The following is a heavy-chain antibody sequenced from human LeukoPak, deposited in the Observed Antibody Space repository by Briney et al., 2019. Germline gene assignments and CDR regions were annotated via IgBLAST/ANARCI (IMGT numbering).Heavy chain of an antibody. CDR3: ARDNDGYNSGYYYYGMDV. V-gene: IGHV3-53*01. D-gene: IGHD5-24*01. Sequence: GGSLRLSCAASGFTVSSNYMSWVRQAPGKGLEWVSVIYSGGSTYYADSVKGRFTISRDNSKNTLYLQMNSLRAEDTAVYYCARDNDGYNSGYYYYGMDVWGQGTTVTVSS. J-gene: IGHJ6*02. CDR2: IYSGGST. CDR1: GFTVSSNY.